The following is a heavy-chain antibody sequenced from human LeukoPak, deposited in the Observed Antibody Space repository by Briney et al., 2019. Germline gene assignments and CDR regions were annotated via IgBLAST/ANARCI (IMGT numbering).Heavy chain of an antibody. CDR2: IWYDGSNK. J-gene: IGHJ4*02. V-gene: IGHV3-33*01. Sequence: SGRSLRLSCAASGFTFSSYGMHWVRQAPGKGLEWVAVIWYDGSNKYYAGSVKGRFTISRDNSKNTLYLQMNSLRAEDTAVYYCARDGGRRKSPPDYWGQGTLVTVSS. CDR1: GFTFSSYG. D-gene: IGHD3-3*01. CDR3: ARDGGRRKSPPDY.